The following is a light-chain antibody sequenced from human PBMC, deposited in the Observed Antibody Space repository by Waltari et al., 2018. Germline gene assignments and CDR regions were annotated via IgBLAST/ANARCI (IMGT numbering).Light chain of an antibody. J-gene: IGLJ2*01. V-gene: IGLV3-21*02. CDR3: QVWDSSSDHPV. CDR1: NIGSKS. Sequence: SYVLTQPPSVSVAPGPTARITCGGNNIGSKSVHWYQQKPGQAPVLVGYDDSDRPSWIPERFSGSNSGNTATLTISRVEAGDEADYYCQVWDSSSDHPVFGGGTKLTVL. CDR2: DDS.